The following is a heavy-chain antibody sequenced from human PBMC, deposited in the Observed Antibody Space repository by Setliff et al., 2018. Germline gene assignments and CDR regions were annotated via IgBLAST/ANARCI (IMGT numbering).Heavy chain of an antibody. CDR2: MNPNSGNT. J-gene: IGHJ6*02. Sequence: GASVKVSCKASGYTFTSYDINWVRQATGQGLEWMGWMNPNSGNTGYAQKFQGRVTMTRNTSISTAYMELSSLRSEDTAVYYCARAGDYYDSSGYYYYYYYGMDVWGQGTTVTVSS. V-gene: IGHV1-8*01. D-gene: IGHD3-22*01. CDR1: GYTFTSYD. CDR3: ARAGDYYDSSGYYYYYYYGMDV.